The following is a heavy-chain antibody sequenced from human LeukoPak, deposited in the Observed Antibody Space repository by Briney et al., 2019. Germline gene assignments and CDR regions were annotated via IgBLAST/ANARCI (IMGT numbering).Heavy chain of an antibody. CDR2: ISAHNGNT. J-gene: IGHJ5*02. CDR1: GYTFTSYG. Sequence: ASVKVSCKASGYTFTSYGISWVRQAPGQGLEWMGWISAHNGNTNYAQKLQGRVTMTTDTSTSTAYMELRSLRSDDTAVYYCARNGQWELANWFDPWGQGTLVTVSS. CDR3: ARNGQWELANWFDP. D-gene: IGHD1-26*01. V-gene: IGHV1-18*01.